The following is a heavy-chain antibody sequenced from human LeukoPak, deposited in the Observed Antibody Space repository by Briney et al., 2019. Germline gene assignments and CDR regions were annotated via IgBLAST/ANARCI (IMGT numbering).Heavy chain of an antibody. CDR1: GGSISSSSYY. CDR3: ARGGAAAVPFDY. Sequence: SETLSLTCTVSGGSISSSSYYWGWLRQPPGKGLEWIGSIYYSGSTYYNPSLKSRVTISVDTSKNQFSLKLSSVTAADTAVYYCARGGAAAVPFDYWGQGTLVTVSS. J-gene: IGHJ4*02. V-gene: IGHV4-39*01. CDR2: IYYSGST. D-gene: IGHD6-13*01.